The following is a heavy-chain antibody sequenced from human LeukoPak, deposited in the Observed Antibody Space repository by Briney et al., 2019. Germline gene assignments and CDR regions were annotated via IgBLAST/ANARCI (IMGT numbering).Heavy chain of an antibody. V-gene: IGHV1-8*01. D-gene: IGHD1-26*01. CDR1: GYTFTSYD. Sequence: GASVKVSCKASGYTFTSYDINWVRQATGQGLEWMGWMNPNSGNTGYAQKFQGRVTITRNTSISTAYMELSSLRSEDTAVYYCARASGGATYAFDIWGQVTMVTVSS. CDR2: MNPNSGNT. J-gene: IGHJ3*02. CDR3: ARASGGATYAFDI.